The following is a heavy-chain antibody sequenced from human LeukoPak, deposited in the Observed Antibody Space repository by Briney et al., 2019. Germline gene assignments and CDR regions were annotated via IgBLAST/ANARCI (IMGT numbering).Heavy chain of an antibody. J-gene: IGHJ4*02. CDR2: ISGSGDST. D-gene: IGHD3-10*01. Sequence: HPGGSLRLSCAASRFTFSTYAMGWVRQVPGKGLEWVSTISGSGDSTFYADSVKGRFTISRDNSKNALYLQMNSLRAEDTAVYYCAKEGGGSSGPWTYYFDYWGQGTLVTVSS. CDR1: RFTFSTYA. CDR3: AKEGGGSSGPWTYYFDY. V-gene: IGHV3-23*01.